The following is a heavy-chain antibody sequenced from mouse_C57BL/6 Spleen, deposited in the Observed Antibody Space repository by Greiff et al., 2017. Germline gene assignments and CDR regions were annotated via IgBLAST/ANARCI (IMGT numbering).Heavy chain of an antibody. CDR2: INPCNGGT. D-gene: IGHD2-3*01. Sequence: QVQLQQPGTELVKPGASVKLSCKASGYTFTSYWMHWVKQRPGQGLEWIGNINPCNGGTNYNEKFKSKATLTVDTSSSTAYMQLSLLTSEDSAVYYCARVNGYCVLDGWGQGTTLTVSS. CDR1: GYTFTSYW. V-gene: IGHV1-53*01. CDR3: ARVNGYCVLDG. J-gene: IGHJ2*01.